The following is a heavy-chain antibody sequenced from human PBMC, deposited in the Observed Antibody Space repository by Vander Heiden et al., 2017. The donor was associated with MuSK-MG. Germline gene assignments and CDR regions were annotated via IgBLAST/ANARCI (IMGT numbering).Heavy chain of an antibody. J-gene: IGHJ4*02. CDR1: GFTFSSHW. D-gene: IGHD6-19*01. V-gene: IGHV3-7*01. CDR2: IKQDGSEK. CDR3: ARDGEEWLPGDY. Sequence: EVQLVESGGGLVQPGGSLRLSCAASGFTFSSHWMSWVGQAPGKGLEWVANIKQDGSEKYYVDSVKGRFTISRDNAKNSLYLQMNSLRAEDTAVYYCARDGEEWLPGDYWGQGTLVTVSS.